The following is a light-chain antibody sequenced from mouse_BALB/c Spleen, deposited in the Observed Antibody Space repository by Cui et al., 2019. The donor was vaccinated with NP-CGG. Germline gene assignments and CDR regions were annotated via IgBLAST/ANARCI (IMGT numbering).Light chain of an antibody. CDR2: GTN. CDR3: ALWYSNHWV. CDR1: TGAVTTSNY. J-gene: IGLJ1*01. V-gene: IGLV1*01. Sequence: QAVVPQESALTTSPGETVTLTCRSSTGAVTTSNYANWVQGKPDHLFTGLIGGTNNRVPGVPARFSGSLIGDKAALTITGAQTEDEAIYFCALWYSNHWVFGGGTKLTVL.